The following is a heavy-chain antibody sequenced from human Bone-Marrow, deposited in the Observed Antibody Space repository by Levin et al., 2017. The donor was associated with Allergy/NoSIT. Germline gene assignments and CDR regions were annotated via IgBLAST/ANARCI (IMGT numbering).Heavy chain of an antibody. CDR1: GGTFSSYA. J-gene: IGHJ4*02. D-gene: IGHD3-9*01. CDR3: ARDRQAYYDILTGYYNFDY. CDR2: IIPIFGTA. Sequence: KISCKASGGTFSSYAISWVRQAPGQGLEWMGGIIPIFGTANYAQKFQGRVTITADESTSTAYMELSSLRSEDTAVYYCARDRQAYYDILTGYYNFDYWGQGTLVTVSS. V-gene: IGHV1-69*01.